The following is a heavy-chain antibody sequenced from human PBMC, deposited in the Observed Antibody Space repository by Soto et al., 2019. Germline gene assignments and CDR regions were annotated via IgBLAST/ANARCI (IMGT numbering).Heavy chain of an antibody. CDR3: ARDTYSGYDFGL. Sequence: QVQLRESGPGLVKPSQTLSLTCSVSGASVAGGSYYWSWDRQPPGKGLEWIGYIPSRGRPFYNPYITSRGTISADTSKNQLSLQLTSVTAADTAGYYCARDTYSGYDFGLWGQGTLVTVSS. CDR2: IPSRGRP. CDR1: GASVAGGSYY. D-gene: IGHD5-12*01. J-gene: IGHJ5*02. V-gene: IGHV4-30-4*01.